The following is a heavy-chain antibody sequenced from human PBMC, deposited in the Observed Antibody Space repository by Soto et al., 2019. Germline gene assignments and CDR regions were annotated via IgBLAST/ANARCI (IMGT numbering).Heavy chain of an antibody. Sequence: SETLSLTCAVSSGSISSSNWWSWVRQPPGKGLEWIGEIYHSGSTNYNPSLKSRVTISVDKSKNQFSLKLSSVTAADTAVYYCARRVIDYVYASDIWGQGTMVTVSS. CDR3: ARRVIDYVYASDI. V-gene: IGHV4-4*02. J-gene: IGHJ3*02. D-gene: IGHD2-21*01. CDR2: IYHSGST. CDR1: SGSISSSNW.